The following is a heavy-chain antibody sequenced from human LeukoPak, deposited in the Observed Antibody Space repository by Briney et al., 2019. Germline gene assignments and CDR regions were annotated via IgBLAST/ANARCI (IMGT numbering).Heavy chain of an antibody. CDR1: GGSFSGYY. J-gene: IGHJ4*02. V-gene: IGHV4-34*01. Sequence: SETLSLTCAVYGGSFSGYYWSWIRQPPGKGLEWIGEINHSGSTNYNPSLKSRVTISVDTSKNQFSLKLSSVTAADTAVYYCARRYYYGSGSYPQGYFAYWGQGTLVTVSS. CDR3: ARRYYYGSGSYPQGYFAY. CDR2: INHSGST. D-gene: IGHD3-10*01.